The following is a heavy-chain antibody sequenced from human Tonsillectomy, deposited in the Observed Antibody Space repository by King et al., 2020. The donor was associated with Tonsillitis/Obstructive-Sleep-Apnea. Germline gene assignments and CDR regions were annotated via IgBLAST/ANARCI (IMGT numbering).Heavy chain of an antibody. CDR1: GFSLSTSGVG. CDR3: AHSAGGYPGRGGAFDI. Sequence: TLQESGPTLVKPPQTLTLTCTFSGFSLSTSGVGVGWIRQPPGKALEWLALIYWDDDKRYSPSLKSRLTITKDTSKNQVVLTMTNMDPVDTATYYCAHSAGGYPGRGGAFDIWGQGTMVTVSS. J-gene: IGHJ3*02. D-gene: IGHD3-22*01. V-gene: IGHV2-5*02. CDR2: IYWDDDK.